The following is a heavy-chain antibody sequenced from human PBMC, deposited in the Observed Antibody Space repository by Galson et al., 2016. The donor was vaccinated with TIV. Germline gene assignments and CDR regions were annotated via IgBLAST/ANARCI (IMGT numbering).Heavy chain of an antibody. CDR1: GFTFGDYY. CDR3: ARGCPTTGCYHPY. V-gene: IGHV3-11*04. CDR2: ISSSGTTT. D-gene: IGHD2-2*01. Sequence: SLRLSCAASGFTFGDYYMSWIRQAPGKGLEWISYISSSGTTTYYIDSVKGRFAISRDNARNSLYLAMSSLRVEDAAVHFCARGCPTTGCYHPYWGQGTLVTVSS. J-gene: IGHJ4*02.